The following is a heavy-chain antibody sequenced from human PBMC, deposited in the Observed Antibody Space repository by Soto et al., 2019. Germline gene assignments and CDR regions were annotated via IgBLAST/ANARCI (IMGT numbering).Heavy chain of an antibody. J-gene: IGHJ6*02. V-gene: IGHV5-51*01. CDR2: INPGDSDT. Sequence: GESLKISCKASGYSFTTYWIGWVRQMPGKGLEWMGIINPGDSDTRYSPSFQGQVTISADRSTSTAYLQRSSLKASDTAMYYCARHEQFYYYYYGMDVWGQGTTVTVSS. D-gene: IGHD6-19*01. CDR1: GYSFTTYW. CDR3: ARHEQFYYYYYGMDV.